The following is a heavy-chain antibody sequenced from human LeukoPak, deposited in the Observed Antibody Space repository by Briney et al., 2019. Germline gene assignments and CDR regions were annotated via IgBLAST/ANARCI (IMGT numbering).Heavy chain of an antibody. Sequence: APGRVSCTASGYTFIDYYMHWVRQTPGQGLEWMAWINPKTGGSNSAQKFQGRVTMSRDTSITTAYMELSSLRSDDTAVYYCARDVPGYSSEFDYWGQGTLVTVSS. V-gene: IGHV1-2*02. CDR2: INPKTGGS. CDR1: GYTFIDYY. J-gene: IGHJ4*02. CDR3: ARDVPGYSSEFDY. D-gene: IGHD6-25*01.